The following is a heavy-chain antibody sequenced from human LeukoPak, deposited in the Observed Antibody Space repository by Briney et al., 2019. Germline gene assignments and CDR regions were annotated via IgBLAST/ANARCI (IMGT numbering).Heavy chain of an antibody. Sequence: GGSLRLSYVASGFIFRDYAMSWVRQTPAGGLEWVSSLRGDGETFYTDSVKGRFTLSRDHSRNTVYLQLSNLRVEDTAVYYCAKASWVSSADAVLWGQGTLVTLS. CDR3: AKASWVSSADAVL. CDR1: GFIFRDYA. CDR2: LRGDGET. D-gene: IGHD3-16*01. V-gene: IGHV3-23*01. J-gene: IGHJ4*02.